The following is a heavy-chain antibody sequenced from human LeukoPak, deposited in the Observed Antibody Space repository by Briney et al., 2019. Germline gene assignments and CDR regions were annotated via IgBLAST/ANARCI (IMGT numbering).Heavy chain of an antibody. Sequence: ASVKVSCKASGGTFSSYAISWVRQAPGQGLEWMGWISAYNGNSNYAQKFQGRVTMTTDTSTSTGYMELRSLRSDDAAVYYCARVHSYCSSTSCLDYWGQGTLVTVSS. V-gene: IGHV1-18*01. CDR3: ARVHSYCSSTSCLDY. D-gene: IGHD2-2*01. J-gene: IGHJ4*02. CDR1: GGTFSSYA. CDR2: ISAYNGNS.